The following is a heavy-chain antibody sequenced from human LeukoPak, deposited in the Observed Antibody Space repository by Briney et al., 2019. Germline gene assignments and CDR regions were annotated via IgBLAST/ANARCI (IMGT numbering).Heavy chain of an antibody. Sequence: GGSLRLSCAASGFTFSSYAMSWVRQAPGKGLEWVSAISGSGGSTYYADSVKGRFTISRDNSKNTLYLQMNSLGAEDTAVYYCANSYSSSWYRSVAFDYWGQGTLVTVSS. CDR1: GFTFSSYA. CDR2: ISGSGGST. CDR3: ANSYSSSWYRSVAFDY. J-gene: IGHJ4*02. V-gene: IGHV3-23*01. D-gene: IGHD6-13*01.